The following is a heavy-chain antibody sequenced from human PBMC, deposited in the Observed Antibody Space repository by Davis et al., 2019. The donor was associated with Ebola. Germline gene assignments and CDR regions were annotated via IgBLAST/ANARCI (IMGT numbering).Heavy chain of an antibody. D-gene: IGHD3-3*01. Sequence: PGESLKISCAASGFTFSSYWMSWVRQAPGKGLEWVANIKQDGSEKYYVDSVKGRFTISRDNAKNSLYLQMNSLRAEDTAVYYCARDDPYYDFWSGYPPHGMDVWGQGTTVTVSS. CDR1: GFTFSSYW. J-gene: IGHJ6*02. V-gene: IGHV3-7*01. CDR2: IKQDGSEK. CDR3: ARDDPYYDFWSGYPPHGMDV.